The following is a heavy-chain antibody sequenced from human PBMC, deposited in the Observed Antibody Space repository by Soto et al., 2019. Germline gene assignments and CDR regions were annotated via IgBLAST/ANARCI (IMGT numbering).Heavy chain of an antibody. CDR3: ARMAVTTFYYYAMDV. V-gene: IGHV4-28*01. D-gene: IGHD6-19*01. Sequence: XATLSLTCAVYGYSIRSSDWWCWIRQPPGKGLEWIGYITHVGSTNYNPSLKRRVTMSVDPSKNQFSLNLTSMTAVDTAVYYCARMAVTTFYYYAMDVWGQGTTVTVSS. J-gene: IGHJ6*02. CDR2: ITHVGST. CDR1: GYSIRSSDW.